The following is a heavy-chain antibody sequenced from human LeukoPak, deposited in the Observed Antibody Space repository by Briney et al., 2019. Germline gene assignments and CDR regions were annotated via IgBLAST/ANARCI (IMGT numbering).Heavy chain of an antibody. Sequence: SETLSLTCTVSGGSISSGGYSWSWIRQPPGKGLEWIGYISHSGSTFYNPSLKSRVTISVDRSKNQFSLKLSSVTAADTAVYYCARYSSSWPYWYFDLWGRGTLVTVSS. J-gene: IGHJ2*01. D-gene: IGHD6-13*01. CDR2: ISHSGST. CDR1: GGSISSGGYS. V-gene: IGHV4-30-2*01. CDR3: ARYSSSWPYWYFDL.